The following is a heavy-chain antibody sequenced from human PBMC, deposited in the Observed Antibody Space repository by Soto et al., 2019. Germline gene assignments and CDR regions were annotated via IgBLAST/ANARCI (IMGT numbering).Heavy chain of an antibody. J-gene: IGHJ5*02. Sequence: PSETLSLTCTVSGGSISSGGYYWSWIRQHPGKGLEWIGYIYYSGSTYYNPSLKSRVTISVDTSKNQFSLKLSSVTAADTAVYYCARDIRDGGNSHNWFDPWGQGTLVTVSS. D-gene: IGHD2-21*02. CDR2: IYYSGST. V-gene: IGHV4-31*03. CDR3: ARDIRDGGNSHNWFDP. CDR1: GGSISSGGYY.